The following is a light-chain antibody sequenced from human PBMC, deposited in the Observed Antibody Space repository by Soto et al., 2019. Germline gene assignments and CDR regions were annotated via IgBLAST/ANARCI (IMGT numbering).Light chain of an antibody. V-gene: IGKV3D-20*02. CDR3: QQRSNWPHIT. Sequence: EIVLTQSPGTLSLSPGARAPLSCRARQSVSSSYLAWYQQKPGQAPRLLIYGASNRATGVPDRFSGSGSGTVFTLTISSLQSDDFAVYYCQQRSNWPHITFGQGTRLEIK. CDR1: QSVSSSY. CDR2: GAS. J-gene: IGKJ5*01.